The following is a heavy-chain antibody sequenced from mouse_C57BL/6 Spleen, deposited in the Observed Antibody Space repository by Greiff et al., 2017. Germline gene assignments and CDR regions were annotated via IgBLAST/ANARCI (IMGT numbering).Heavy chain of an antibody. CDR2: IYPGSGST. V-gene: IGHV1-55*01. CDR3: ARRDYYGSSHFDY. D-gene: IGHD1-1*01. J-gene: IGHJ2*01. Sequence: QVQLQQPGAELVKPGASVKMSCKASGYTFTSYWITWVKQGPGQGLEWIGDIYPGSGSTNYNEKFKSKATLTVDTSSSTAYMQLSSLTSEDSAVYYCARRDYYGSSHFDYWGQGTTLTVSS. CDR1: GYTFTSYW.